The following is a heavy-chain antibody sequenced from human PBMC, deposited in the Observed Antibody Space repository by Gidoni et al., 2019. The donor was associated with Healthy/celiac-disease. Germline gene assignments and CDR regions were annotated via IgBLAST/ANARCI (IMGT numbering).Heavy chain of an antibody. Sequence: EVQLVETGGGLIQPGGSLRLSCAASGFTVSSNDMSWVRQAPGKGLEWVSVIYSGGSTSYADSVKGRFTISRDNSKNTLYLQMNSLRAEDTAVYYCARGYYSGSYLGGYYFDYWGQGTLVTVSS. CDR3: ARGYYSGSYLGGYYFDY. CDR1: GFTVSSND. D-gene: IGHD1-26*01. J-gene: IGHJ4*02. CDR2: IYSGGST. V-gene: IGHV3-53*02.